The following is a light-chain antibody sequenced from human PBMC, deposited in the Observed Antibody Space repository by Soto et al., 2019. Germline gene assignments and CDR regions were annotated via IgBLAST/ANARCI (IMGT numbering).Light chain of an antibody. CDR1: QSVLDSPNNKNF. Sequence: DIVMNQSPDSLAVSLGERATINCESSQSVLDSPNNKNFLAWYQQKPGQPPKLLIYWASTRKSGVPDRFSGSGSETDFTLTISSLQAEDVAVYYCQQYYNIPYTFGQGTKLEIK. J-gene: IGKJ2*01. CDR3: QQYYNIPYT. V-gene: IGKV4-1*01. CDR2: WAS.